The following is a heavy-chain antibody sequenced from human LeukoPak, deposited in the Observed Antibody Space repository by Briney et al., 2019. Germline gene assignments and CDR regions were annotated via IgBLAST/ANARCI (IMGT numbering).Heavy chain of an antibody. CDR1: GGSFSGYY. J-gene: IGHJ4*02. V-gene: IGHV4-34*01. CDR3: ASDLYDSSGYLTDY. Sequence: SETLSLTCAVYGGSFSGYYWSWIRQPPGKGLEWIGEINHSGSTNYNPSLKSRVTISVDTSKNQFSLKLSSVTAADTAVYYCASDLYDSSGYLTDYWGQGTLVTVSS. D-gene: IGHD3-22*01. CDR2: INHSGST.